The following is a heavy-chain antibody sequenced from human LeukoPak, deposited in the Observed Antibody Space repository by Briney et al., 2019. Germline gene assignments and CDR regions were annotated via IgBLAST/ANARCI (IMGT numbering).Heavy chain of an antibody. J-gene: IGHJ5*01. Sequence: PGGSLRLSCAASGFTFSTYASHWVRQAPGKGLEWVSGLSGSGGSTYYADSVKGRFTISRDNSKNTLYLQMNSLRAEDTAVYYCAKDPDGSGPNFDSWGQGTLVTVSS. CDR3: AKDPDGSGPNFDS. D-gene: IGHD3-10*01. CDR2: LSGSGGST. CDR1: GFTFSTYA. V-gene: IGHV3-23*01.